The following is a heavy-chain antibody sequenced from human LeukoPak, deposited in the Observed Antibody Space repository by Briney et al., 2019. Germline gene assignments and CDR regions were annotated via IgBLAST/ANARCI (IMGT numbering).Heavy chain of an antibody. Sequence: GGSLRLSCAASGFTFSSYSMNWVRQAPGKGPEWVSTISIDGGRTYYADSVKGRFTVSRDTSKNTLYLQMNSLRAEDTAVYYCARKGIGSSRYQNMDVWGKGTTVTVSS. CDR2: ISIDGGRT. D-gene: IGHD6-25*01. V-gene: IGHV3-23*01. CDR1: GFTFSSYS. CDR3: ARKGIGSSRYQNMDV. J-gene: IGHJ6*03.